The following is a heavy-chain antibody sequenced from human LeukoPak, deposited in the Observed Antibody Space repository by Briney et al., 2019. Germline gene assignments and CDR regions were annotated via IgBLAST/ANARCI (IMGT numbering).Heavy chain of an antibody. CDR2: IYSGGST. D-gene: IGHD2-2*01. CDR1: GFTVSSNY. J-gene: IGHJ4*02. Sequence: GGSLRLSCAASGFTVSSNYMSWVRQAPGKGLEWVSVIYSGGSTYYADSVKGRFTISRGNSKNTLYLQMNSLRVEDTAVYYCARSASSTTCQDYWGQGTLVTVSS. CDR3: ARSASSTTCQDY. V-gene: IGHV3-53*05.